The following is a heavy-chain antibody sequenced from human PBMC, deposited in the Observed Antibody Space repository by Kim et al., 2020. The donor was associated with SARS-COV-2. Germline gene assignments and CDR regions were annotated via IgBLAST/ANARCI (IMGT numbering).Heavy chain of an antibody. J-gene: IGHJ6*02. Sequence: GGSLRLSCAASGFTFSSYEMNWVRQAPGKGLEWVSYISSSGSTIYYADSVKGRFTISRDNAKNSLYLQMNSLRAEDTAVYYCARTVVVAANVVSPNNYYYYGMDVWGQGTTVTVSS. V-gene: IGHV3-48*03. D-gene: IGHD2-15*01. CDR2: ISSSGSTI. CDR3: ARTVVVAANVVSPNNYYYYGMDV. CDR1: GFTFSSYE.